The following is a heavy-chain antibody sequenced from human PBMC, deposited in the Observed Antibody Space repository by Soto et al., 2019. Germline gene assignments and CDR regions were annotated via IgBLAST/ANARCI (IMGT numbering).Heavy chain of an antibody. V-gene: IGHV4-39*07. CDR1: GGSISSGGYY. CDR2: IYYSGST. J-gene: IGHJ4*02. CDR3: ARGGQSPFDY. Sequence: SETLSLTCTVSGGSISSGGYYWSWIRQHPGKGLEWIGSIYYSGSTYYNPSLKSRVTMSVDTSNNQVSLNLSSVTAADTAVYYCARGGQSPFDYWGQGTLVTVSS.